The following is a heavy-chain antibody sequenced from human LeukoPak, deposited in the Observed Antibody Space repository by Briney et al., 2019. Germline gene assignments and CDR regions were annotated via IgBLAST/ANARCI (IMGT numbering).Heavy chain of an antibody. CDR3: ARLRHDRSGYYLLGP. Sequence: SETLSLTCTVSGDSIRTNSYYWGWIRQPPGKGLEWIASVYYNGNIYYNPSFRSRVTMSVDTSNNQFSLSLTSVTAADTAVYFCARLRHDRSGYYLLGPWGRGTLGTVSS. J-gene: IGHJ5*02. V-gene: IGHV4-39*01. CDR2: VYYNGNI. CDR1: GDSIRTNSYY. D-gene: IGHD3-22*01.